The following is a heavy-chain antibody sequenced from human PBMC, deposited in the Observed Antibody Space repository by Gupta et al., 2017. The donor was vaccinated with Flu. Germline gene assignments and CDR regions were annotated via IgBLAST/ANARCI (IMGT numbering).Heavy chain of an antibody. J-gene: IGHJ6*02. V-gene: IGHV3-33*01. CDR3: ASSTPANSGVVPSRHRDYYYGMDV. CDR1: GFTFSRYG. D-gene: IGHD2-2*01. Sequence: QVQLVESGGGVVQPGRSLRLSCAASGFTFSRYGMHWVRQAPGKGLEWVAVIWYEGSNKYYAASVQGRFPISKEHSKNTLYLQMNSLIAEDTCVYYCASSTPANSGVVPSRHRDYYYGMDVWVQGTTVTVSS. CDR2: IWYEGSNK.